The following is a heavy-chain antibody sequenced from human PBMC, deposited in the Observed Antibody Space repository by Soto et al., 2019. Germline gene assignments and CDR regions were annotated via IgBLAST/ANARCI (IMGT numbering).Heavy chain of an antibody. CDR3: AGGQRGFHY. Sequence: EVQLVETGGGLIQPGGSLRLSCAASGFTVSSNYMSWVRQAPGKGLQWVSVIHSGGSTYYADSMKGRFTISRDSSRNTLYLQMSSLTAEDTAVYFCAGGQRGFHYWGQGTLVTVSS. D-gene: IGHD6-25*01. CDR1: GFTVSSNY. CDR2: IHSGGST. V-gene: IGHV3-53*02. J-gene: IGHJ4*02.